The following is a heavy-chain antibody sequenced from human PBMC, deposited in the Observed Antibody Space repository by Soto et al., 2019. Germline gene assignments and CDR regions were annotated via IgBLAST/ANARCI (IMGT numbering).Heavy chain of an antibody. V-gene: IGHV3-48*03. D-gene: IGHD3-22*01. J-gene: IGHJ6*02. Sequence: GGSLRLSCVASGFTFSNYEMNWVRRAPGKGLEWVSHISSSGSTIYYADSVKGRFTISRDNAKNSLYLQMNSLRAEDTAVYYCARLDYFELNGMDVWGQGTTVTVSS. CDR1: GFTFSNYE. CDR2: ISSSGSTI. CDR3: ARLDYFELNGMDV.